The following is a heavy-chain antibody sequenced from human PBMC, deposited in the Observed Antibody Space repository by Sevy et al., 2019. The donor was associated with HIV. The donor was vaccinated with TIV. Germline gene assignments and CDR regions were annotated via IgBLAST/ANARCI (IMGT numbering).Heavy chain of an antibody. CDR3: ARGGQRFDY. Sequence: GGSLRLSCAASGFTFSSYWMSWVRQAPGKGLEWVANIKRDGSERYYLDSVKGRFTISSDNAKNSLYLQMDSLRAEDTAVYYCARGGQRFDYWGQGTLVTVSS. CDR1: GFTFSSYW. J-gene: IGHJ4*02. V-gene: IGHV3-7*01. CDR2: IKRDGSER. D-gene: IGHD6-25*01.